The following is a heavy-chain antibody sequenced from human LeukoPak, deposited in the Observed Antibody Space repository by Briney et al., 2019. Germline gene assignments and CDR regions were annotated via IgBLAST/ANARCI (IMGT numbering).Heavy chain of an antibody. J-gene: IGHJ5*02. V-gene: IGHV1-24*01. D-gene: IGHD2-8*02. CDR3: ATYWSSCHWFDP. Sequence: ASVKVSCKVSGYTLTELSMHWVRQAPGKGLEWMGGFDPEDGETIYAQKFQGRVTMTEDTSTDTAYMELSSLRSEDTAVYYCATYWSSCHWFDPWGQGTLVTVSS. CDR2: FDPEDGET. CDR1: GYTLTELS.